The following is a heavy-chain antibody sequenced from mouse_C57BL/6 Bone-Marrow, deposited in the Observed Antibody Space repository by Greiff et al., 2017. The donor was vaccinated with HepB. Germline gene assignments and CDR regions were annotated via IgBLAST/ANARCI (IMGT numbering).Heavy chain of an antibody. CDR2: ISSGGSYT. D-gene: IGHD1-1*01. Sequence: EVMLVESGGDLVKPGGSLKLSCAASGFTFSSYGMSWVRQTPDKRLEWVATISSGGSYTYYPDSVKGRFTISRDNAKNTLYLQMSSLKSEDTAMYYCARFICFAYWGQGTLVTVSA. CDR1: GFTFSSYG. V-gene: IGHV5-6*01. J-gene: IGHJ3*01. CDR3: ARFICFAY.